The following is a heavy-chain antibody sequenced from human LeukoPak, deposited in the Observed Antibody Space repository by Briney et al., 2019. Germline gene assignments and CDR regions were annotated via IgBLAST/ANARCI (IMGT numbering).Heavy chain of an antibody. CDR3: ASSGYDGLAFDI. Sequence: ASVKVSCKASGYTFTGYYMHWVRQATGQGLEWMGWMNPNSGNTGYAQKFQGRVTMTRNTSISTAYMELSSLRSEDTAVYYCASSGYDGLAFDIWGQGTMVTVSS. CDR1: GYTFTGYY. J-gene: IGHJ3*02. D-gene: IGHD2-2*01. CDR2: MNPNSGNT. V-gene: IGHV1-8*02.